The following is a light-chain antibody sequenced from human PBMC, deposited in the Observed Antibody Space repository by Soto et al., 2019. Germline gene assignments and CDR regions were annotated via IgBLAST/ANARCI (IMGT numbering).Light chain of an antibody. V-gene: IGLV2-14*01. J-gene: IGLJ1*01. CDR3: SSYTGGNPSYV. CDR1: GDIGGYDY. CDR2: EVT. Sequence: QSALTQPASVSGSPGQSITFSCTGTGDIGGYDYVSWYQQHPGKAPKLMIYEVTIRPSGVSDRFSGSKSGNTASLTVSGLQAEDEADYYCSSYTGGNPSYVFGTGTKVTVL.